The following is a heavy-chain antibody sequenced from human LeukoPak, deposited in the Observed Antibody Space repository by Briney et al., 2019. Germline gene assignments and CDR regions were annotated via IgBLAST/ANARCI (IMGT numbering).Heavy chain of an antibody. Sequence: GGSLRLSCAASGFIIRSNYMSWVRQAPGKGLEWVSVIYSGGSTYYADSVKGRFTISRDNSKNRLFLQMNSLRAEGTAVYFFARGGSSSWYAFDIWGQGTMVTVSS. V-gene: IGHV3-53*01. D-gene: IGHD6-13*01. CDR3: ARGGSSSWYAFDI. J-gene: IGHJ3*02. CDR1: GFIIRSNY. CDR2: IYSGGST.